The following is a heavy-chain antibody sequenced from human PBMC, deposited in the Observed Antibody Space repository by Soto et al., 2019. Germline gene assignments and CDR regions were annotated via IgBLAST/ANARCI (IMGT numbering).Heavy chain of an antibody. V-gene: IGHV4-59*01. CDR2: IFYTGST. J-gene: IGHJ5*02. Sequence: SETLSLTCTVSGGSISRYFWSWIRQSPGKGLEWIGYIFYTGSTTYNPSLKSRVTISIDTSKNQFSLKLSSLTAADTAVYYCAHFSDLEWLDPWGQGTLVTVSS. CDR1: GGSISRYF. CDR3: AHFSDLEWLDP. D-gene: IGHD2-21*01.